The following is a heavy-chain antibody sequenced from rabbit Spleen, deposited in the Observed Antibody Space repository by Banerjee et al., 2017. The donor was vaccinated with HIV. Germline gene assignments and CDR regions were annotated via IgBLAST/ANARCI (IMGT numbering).Heavy chain of an antibody. D-gene: IGHD8-1*01. CDR2: IDTGSSGFT. CDR3: ARDTASSFSSYGMDL. CDR1: GVSLSGDSY. J-gene: IGHJ6*01. Sequence: QSLEESGGDLVKPGASLTLTCIASGVSLSGDSYMCWVRQAPGKGLEWIACIDTGSSGFTYFASWAKGRLTISKTSSTTVTLQMTSLTAADTATYFCARDTASSFSSYGMDLWGPGTLVTVS. V-gene: IGHV1S40*01.